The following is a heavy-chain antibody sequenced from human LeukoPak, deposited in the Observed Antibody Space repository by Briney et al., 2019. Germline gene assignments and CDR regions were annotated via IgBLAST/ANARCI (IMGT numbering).Heavy chain of an antibody. CDR3: ARDEGGMKYFDY. J-gene: IGHJ4*02. CDR2: ISSSGSTI. D-gene: IGHD1-26*01. V-gene: IGHV3-11*01. Sequence: GRSLTLSCAASGFNFSDYYMSWIRQAAGKGLEWVSYISSSGSTIYYADSVKGRFTISRDNAKNSLYLQMNSLRAEDTAVYYCARDEGGMKYFDYWGQGTLVTVSS. CDR1: GFNFSDYY.